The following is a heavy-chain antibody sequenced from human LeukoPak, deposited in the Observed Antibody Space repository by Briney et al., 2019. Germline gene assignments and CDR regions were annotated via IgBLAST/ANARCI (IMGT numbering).Heavy chain of an antibody. Sequence: PSETLSLTRPVAARSISSSSYYWGWILQPPVKGLEWTGSIYYSGSTYYNPSLKSRVTISVDTSKNQFSLKLSSVTAADTAVYYCARDEGAQRWLQLDAFDIWGQGTMVTVSS. V-gene: IGHV4-39*07. CDR1: ARSISSSSYY. CDR2: IYYSGST. J-gene: IGHJ3*02. CDR3: ARDEGAQRWLQLDAFDI. D-gene: IGHD5-24*01.